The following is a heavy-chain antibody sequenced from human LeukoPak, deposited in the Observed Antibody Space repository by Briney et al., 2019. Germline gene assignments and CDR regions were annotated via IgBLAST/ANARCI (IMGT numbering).Heavy chain of an antibody. V-gene: IGHV4-34*01. J-gene: IGHJ5*02. CDR3: ARDRRRIQLWFSNWFDP. Sequence: SETLSLTCAVYGGSFSGYYWSWIRQPPGKGLEWIGEINHSGSTNYNPSVKSRVTISVDTSKNQFSLKLSSVTAADTAVYYCARDRRRIQLWFSNWFDPWGQGTLVTVSS. CDR1: GGSFSGYY. CDR2: INHSGST. D-gene: IGHD5-18*01.